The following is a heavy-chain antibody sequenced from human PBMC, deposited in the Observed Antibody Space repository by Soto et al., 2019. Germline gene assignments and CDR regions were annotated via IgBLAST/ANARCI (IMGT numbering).Heavy chain of an antibody. CDR2: INHSGST. CDR3: ARGGGYGGNSWFDP. J-gene: IGHJ5*02. Sequence: QVQLQQWGAGLLKPSETLSLTCAVYGGSFSGYYWSWIRQPPGKGLEWIGEINHSGSTNYNPSRKSRVTISVDTSKNQFSLKLSSVTAADTAVYYCARGGGYGGNSWFDPWGQGTLVTVSS. D-gene: IGHD4-17*01. CDR1: GGSFSGYY. V-gene: IGHV4-34*01.